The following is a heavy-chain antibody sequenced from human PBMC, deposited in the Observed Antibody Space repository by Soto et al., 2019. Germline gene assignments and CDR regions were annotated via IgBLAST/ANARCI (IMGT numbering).Heavy chain of an antibody. V-gene: IGHV1-18*01. CDR3: ARDQAYGMDV. D-gene: IGHD2-8*01. CDR2: ISAYNGDT. J-gene: IGHJ6*02. Sequence: QVQLVQSGAEVKKPGASMKVSCKASGYMFTNNGITWVRQAPGQGLEWMGWISAYNGDTNYAQKFQGRVTMTTDTPTTTAYMELRSMRPDHTAVYYCARDQAYGMDVWGQGTTVTVSS. CDR1: GYMFTNNG.